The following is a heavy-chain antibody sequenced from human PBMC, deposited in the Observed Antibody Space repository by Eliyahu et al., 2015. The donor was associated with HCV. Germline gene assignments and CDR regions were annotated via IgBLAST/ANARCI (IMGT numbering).Heavy chain of an antibody. CDR2: IYYTGST. CDR1: GASISSYX. CDR3: ASGGGGIAVAGTGGWFDP. D-gene: IGHD6-19*01. J-gene: IGHJ5*02. Sequence: QVQLQESGPGLVKPSETLSLTCTXSGASISSYXWSWIRQPPGKGLEWIAYIYYTGSTHYNPSLKSRVTMSLDTSRNQLSLKLSSVTAADTTVYYCASGGGGIAVAGTGGWFDPWGQGTLVTVSS. V-gene: IGHV4-59*12.